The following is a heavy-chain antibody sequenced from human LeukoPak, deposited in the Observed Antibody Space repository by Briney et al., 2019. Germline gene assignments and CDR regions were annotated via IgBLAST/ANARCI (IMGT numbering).Heavy chain of an antibody. CDR2: IYYSGRT. J-gene: IGHJ2*01. CDR1: GGSISSSSYY. Sequence: SETLSLTCTVSGGSISSSSYYWGWIRQPPGKGLEWIGNIYYSGRTYYNPSLKSRVTISVDTPKNQFSLKLSSVTAADTAVYYCARAVTMIVVVIHDWYFDLWGRGTLVTVSS. V-gene: IGHV4-39*01. D-gene: IGHD3-22*01. CDR3: ARAVTMIVVVIHDWYFDL.